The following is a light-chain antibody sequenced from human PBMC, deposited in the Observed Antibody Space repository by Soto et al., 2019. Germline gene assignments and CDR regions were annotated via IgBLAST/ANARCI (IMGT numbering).Light chain of an antibody. CDR3: QQAYNFPIT. Sequence: DIQMTQSPSSVSASVGDTVTITCRASHYIDSWLAWYQQKPGKAPKLLIYDASRLRTGVPSTFSGSRSGTDFTLTITELRPEDFATYYCQQAYNFPITFGQGTRRDIK. CDR1: HYIDSW. J-gene: IGKJ5*01. V-gene: IGKV1-12*01. CDR2: DAS.